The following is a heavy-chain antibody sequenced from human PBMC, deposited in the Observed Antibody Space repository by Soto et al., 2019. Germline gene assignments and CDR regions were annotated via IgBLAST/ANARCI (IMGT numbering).Heavy chain of an antibody. D-gene: IGHD2-2*01. CDR1: GFTFRSYG. CDR3: ARDRLVPYGYGMDV. V-gene: IGHV3-33*01. Sequence: QMQLVESGGGVVQPGRSLRLSCAASGFTFRSYGIHWVRQAPGKGLEWVALIWFDGSKKYYVDSVKGRFAVSRDNSKNSLYLQMNSLRVEDTAVYDCARDRLVPYGYGMDVWGKGTTVTVSS. J-gene: IGHJ6*04. CDR2: IWFDGSKK.